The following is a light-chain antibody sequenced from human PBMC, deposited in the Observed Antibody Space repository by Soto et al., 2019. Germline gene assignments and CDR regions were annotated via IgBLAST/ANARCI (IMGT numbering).Light chain of an antibody. CDR3: MQALQTPRT. Sequence: DIVMTQSPLSLTVTPGESASISCWSSQSLLHTNGYNYLDWYLQKPGQSPQLLIYLGSNRASGVADRFSGRGAGSDFTLRISRVEADDVGVYYCMQALQTPRTFGQGTKLEIK. CDR1: QSLLHTNGYNY. J-gene: IGKJ2*01. CDR2: LGS. V-gene: IGKV2-28*01.